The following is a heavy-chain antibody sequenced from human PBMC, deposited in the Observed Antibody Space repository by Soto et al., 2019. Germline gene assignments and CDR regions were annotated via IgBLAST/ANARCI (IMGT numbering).Heavy chain of an antibody. J-gene: IGHJ6*03. Sequence: GGSLRLSCAASGFTVSSNYMSWVRQAPGKGLEWVSVIYSGGSTHYADSVKGRFIISRDNSKNTLYLQMNSLRAEDTAVYYCAREFKGEAAVGYYYYMDVWGKGTTVTVSS. CDR2: IYSGGST. D-gene: IGHD6-19*01. CDR1: GFTVSSNY. V-gene: IGHV3-66*01. CDR3: AREFKGEAAVGYYYYMDV.